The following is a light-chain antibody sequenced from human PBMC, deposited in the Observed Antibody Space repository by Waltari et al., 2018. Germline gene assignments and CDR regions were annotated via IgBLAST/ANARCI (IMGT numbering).Light chain of an antibody. J-gene: IGKJ1*01. CDR2: SAS. V-gene: IGKV1-17*01. CDR1: QDIGND. Sequence: DIQMTQSPSSLSSSVGGRVTITCRASQDIGNDLGWYQHKPGKAPQRLISSASTWQSGVPYRFSGSRSGREFTLTITGLQPEDFATYYCHQYNGEPKTFGQGTKVEFK. CDR3: HQYNGEPKT.